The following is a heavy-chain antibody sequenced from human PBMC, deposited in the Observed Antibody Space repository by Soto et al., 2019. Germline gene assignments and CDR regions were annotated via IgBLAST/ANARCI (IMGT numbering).Heavy chain of an antibody. CDR3: AKSATYQLLSGFSGDY. CDR1: GFTFDDYA. D-gene: IGHD2-2*01. J-gene: IGHJ4*02. Sequence: GGSLRLSCAASGFTFDDYAMHWVRQAPGKGLEWVSGISWNSGSIGYADSVKGRFTISRDNAKNSLYLQMNSLRAEDTALYYCAKSATYQLLSGFSGDYWGQGTLVTVSS. V-gene: IGHV3-9*01. CDR2: ISWNSGSI.